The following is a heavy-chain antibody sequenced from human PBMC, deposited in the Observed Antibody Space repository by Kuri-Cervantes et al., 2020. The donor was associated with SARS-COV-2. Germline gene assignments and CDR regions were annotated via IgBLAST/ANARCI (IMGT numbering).Heavy chain of an antibody. V-gene: IGHV6-1*01. CDR3: ACGWLRGWFDP. D-gene: IGHD6-19*01. CDR1: GDSFSGNSAG. J-gene: IGHJ5*02. Sequence: SDTLSLTGDVSGDSFSGNSAGWNWSRQTPSRGLEWLGRTYYKSQWIHDYAESVKRRISIDFDTSKNQFSLQLTSVTPEDTAVYYCACGWLRGWFDPWGQGTLVTVSS. CDR2: TYYKSQWIH.